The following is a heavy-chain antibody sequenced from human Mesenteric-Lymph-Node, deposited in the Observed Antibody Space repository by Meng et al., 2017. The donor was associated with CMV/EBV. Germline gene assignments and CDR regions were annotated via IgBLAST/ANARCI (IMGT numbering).Heavy chain of an antibody. CDR2: IRYDGSNK. V-gene: IGHV3-30*02. Sequence: GESLKVSCAASGFTFSSYSMNWVRQAPGKGLEWVAFIRYDGSNKYYADAVKGRFTISRDNSKNTLYLQMNSLRAEDPAVYYCAKGYCSSTSCPDPTYYYYGMDVWGQGTTVTVSS. CDR3: AKGYCSSTSCPDPTYYYYGMDV. CDR1: GFTFSSYS. D-gene: IGHD2-2*01. J-gene: IGHJ6*02.